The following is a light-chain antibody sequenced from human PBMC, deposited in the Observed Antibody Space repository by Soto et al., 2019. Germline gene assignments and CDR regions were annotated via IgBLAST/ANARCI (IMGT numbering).Light chain of an antibody. CDR2: TDN. CDR3: AAWDNSLIGVA. Sequence: QPVLTQPPSASGTPGQRGTISCSGSSSNIGSNTVNWYRQLPGTTPKLLMHTDNQRPSGVPDRFSGSKSGTSASLAISGLQSDDEADYYCAAWDNSLIGVAFGGGTKLTVL. J-gene: IGLJ2*01. CDR1: SSNIGSNT. V-gene: IGLV1-44*01.